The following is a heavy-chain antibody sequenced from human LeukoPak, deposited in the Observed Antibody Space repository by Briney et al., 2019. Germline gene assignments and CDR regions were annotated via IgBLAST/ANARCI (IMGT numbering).Heavy chain of an antibody. J-gene: IGHJ4*02. CDR2: SRNKANGYTT. CDR1: GFTFSDHY. Sequence: GGSLRLSCAASGFTFSDHYMDWVRLAPGKGLEWVGRSRNKANGYTTEYAASVRGRFTISRDESKNSMYMQMNSLESEDTALYYCVRWKRDGYSYDYWGQGTLVTVSS. V-gene: IGHV3-72*01. CDR3: VRWKRDGYSYDY. D-gene: IGHD5-24*01.